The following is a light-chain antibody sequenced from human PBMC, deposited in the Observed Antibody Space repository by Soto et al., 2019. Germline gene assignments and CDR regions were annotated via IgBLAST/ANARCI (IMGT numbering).Light chain of an antibody. Sequence: EIVLTQSPATLSVSPGERVTLYCRVSERVNGRSAWYQQKPGQAPRLLIYDSSLRATGLPARFSGSGSGTEYTLTISSLQSDDFAVYYCQQYKDWPPTTFGQGTKVDNK. CDR1: ERVNGR. J-gene: IGKJ1*01. CDR3: QQYKDWPPTT. V-gene: IGKV3-15*01. CDR2: DSS.